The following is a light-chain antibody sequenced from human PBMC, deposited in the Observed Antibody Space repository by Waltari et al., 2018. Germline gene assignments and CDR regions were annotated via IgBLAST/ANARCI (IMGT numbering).Light chain of an antibody. CDR1: RSDIGGYNY. J-gene: IGLJ1*01. V-gene: IGLV2-14*01. CDR3: SSYTSSSSRV. Sequence: QSALTQPASVSGSPGQSITISCTGTRSDIGGYNYVSWYQQHPGKAPKLMIYDVSKRPSGVSNRFSGSKSGNTVSLTISGLQTVDEADYYCSSYTSSSSRVFGTGTKVTVL. CDR2: DVS.